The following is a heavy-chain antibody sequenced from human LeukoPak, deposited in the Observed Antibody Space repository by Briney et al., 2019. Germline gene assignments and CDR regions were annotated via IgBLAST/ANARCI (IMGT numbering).Heavy chain of an antibody. D-gene: IGHD3-22*01. CDR1: GFTVSSNY. J-gene: IGHJ4*02. V-gene: IGHV3-66*01. CDR2: IYSGGST. Sequence: GGSLRLSCAASGFTVSSNYMSWVRQAPGKGLEWVSVIYSGGSTYYADSVKGRFTISRDNSKNTLYLQMNSLRAEDTAVYYCARDSPLNYYDSSGPWGQGTLVTVSS. CDR3: ARDSPLNYYDSSGP.